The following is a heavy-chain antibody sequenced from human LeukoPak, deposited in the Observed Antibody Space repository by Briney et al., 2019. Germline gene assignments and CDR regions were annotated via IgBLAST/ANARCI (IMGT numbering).Heavy chain of an antibody. CDR2: MSSGSSYI. D-gene: IGHD5-24*01. CDR1: GFTFNIYS. V-gene: IGHV3-21*01. Sequence: AGGSLRLFCAASGFTFNIYSMNWVRQAPGKGLEWVSSMSSGSSYIYYADSMKGRFTISRDNAKNSLYLQMNSLRAEDTAVYYCARDLGDGYKPGDFDYWGQGTLVTVSS. CDR3: ARDLGDGYKPGDFDY. J-gene: IGHJ4*02.